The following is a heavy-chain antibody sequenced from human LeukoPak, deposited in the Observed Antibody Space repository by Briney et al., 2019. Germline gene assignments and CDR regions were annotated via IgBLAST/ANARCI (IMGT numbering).Heavy chain of an antibody. CDR3: AKRVDLWFGESS. CDR2: ISNSGNYI. V-gene: IGHV3-21*04. J-gene: IGHJ3*01. CDR1: GFTFNSYT. Sequence: GGSLRLSCAASGFTFNSYTRIWVRQPPGKGLEWVSSISNSGNYIYYGDSVKGRFTISRDNSKNTLYLQMNSLRAEDTAVYYCAKRVDLWFGESSWGQGTMVTVSS. D-gene: IGHD3-10*01.